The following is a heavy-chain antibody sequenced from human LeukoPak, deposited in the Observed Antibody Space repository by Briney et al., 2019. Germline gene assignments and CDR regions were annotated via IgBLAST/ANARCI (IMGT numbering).Heavy chain of an antibody. CDR1: GYTFTSYA. J-gene: IGHJ4*02. V-gene: IGHV7-4-1*02. D-gene: IGHD4-17*01. CDR3: ARVPDTDYGEIFDY. Sequence: ASVKVSCKASGYTFTSYAMNWVRQAPGQGLEWMGWINTNTGNPTYAQGFTGRFVFSLDTSVSTAYLQISSLKAEDAAVYYCARVPDTDYGEIFDYWGQGTLVTVSS. CDR2: INTNTGNP.